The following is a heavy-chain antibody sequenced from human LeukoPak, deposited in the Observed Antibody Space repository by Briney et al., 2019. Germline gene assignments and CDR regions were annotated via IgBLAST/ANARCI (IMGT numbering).Heavy chain of an antibody. V-gene: IGHV3-53*01. J-gene: IGHJ4*02. Sequence: GGSLRLSCAASGFTVSSNYMSWVRQAPGKGLEWVSVIYSGGSTYYVDSVKGRFTISRHNSKNTLYLQMNSLKTKDTAVYYCTTGQQLVATDYWGQGTLVTVSS. D-gene: IGHD6-13*01. CDR1: GFTVSSNY. CDR3: TTGQQLVATDY. CDR2: IYSGGST.